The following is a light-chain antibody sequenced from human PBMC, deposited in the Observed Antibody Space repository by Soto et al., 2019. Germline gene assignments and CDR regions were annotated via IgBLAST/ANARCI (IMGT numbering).Light chain of an antibody. CDR3: QQYDAWPLS. V-gene: IGKV3-15*01. Sequence: EILMTQSPATLSVSPGERVTISCRASQNIHNHMSWFLQKPGQAPRLLMYDAILRAAGIPARLSGSWSGTEFTLTINSLQSEDFALYYCQQYDAWPLSFGGGTKVDIK. J-gene: IGKJ4*01. CDR2: DAI. CDR1: QNIHNH.